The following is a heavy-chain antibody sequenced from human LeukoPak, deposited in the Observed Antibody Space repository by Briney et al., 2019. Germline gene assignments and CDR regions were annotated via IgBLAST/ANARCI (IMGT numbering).Heavy chain of an antibody. J-gene: IGHJ6*02. Sequence: SETLSLTCTVSGGSISSGGYYWSWIRQHPGKGLEWIGYIYYSGSTYHNPSLKSRVTISVDTSKNQFSLKLSSVTAADTAVYYCARDRDYGGKVRRYYYYGMDVWGQGTTVTVSS. CDR1: GGSISSGGYY. D-gene: IGHD4-23*01. V-gene: IGHV4-31*03. CDR3: ARDRDYGGKVRRYYYYGMDV. CDR2: IYYSGST.